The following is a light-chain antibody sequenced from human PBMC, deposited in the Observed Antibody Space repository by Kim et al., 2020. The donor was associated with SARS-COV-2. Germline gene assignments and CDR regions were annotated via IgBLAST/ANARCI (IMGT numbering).Light chain of an antibody. J-gene: IGLJ2*01. CDR1: SGHSSYA. V-gene: IGLV4-69*01. CDR2: LNSDGSH. Sequence: SVKVTCTLSSGHSSYAIAWHQQQPEKGPRYLMKLNSDGSHSKGDGIPDRFSGSSSGAERYLTISSLQSEDEADYYCQTWGTGIVVFGGGTQLTVL. CDR3: QTWGTGIVV.